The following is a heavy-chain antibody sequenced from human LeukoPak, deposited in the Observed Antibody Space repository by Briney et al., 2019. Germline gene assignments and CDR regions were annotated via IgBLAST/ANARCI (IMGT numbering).Heavy chain of an antibody. D-gene: IGHD4-17*01. V-gene: IGHV3-74*01. J-gene: IGHJ4*02. CDR3: ARGDYGDYENLGDY. Sequence: GGSLRLSCAASGFTFSSYWMHWVRQAPGKGLVWVPRINSDGSSTSYADSVKGRFTISRDNAKNTLYLQMNSLRAEDTAVYYCARGDYGDYENLGDYWGQGTLVTVSS. CDR2: INSDGSST. CDR1: GFTFSSYW.